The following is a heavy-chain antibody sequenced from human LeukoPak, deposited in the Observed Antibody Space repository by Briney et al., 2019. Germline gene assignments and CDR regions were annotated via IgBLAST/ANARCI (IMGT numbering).Heavy chain of an antibody. D-gene: IGHD6-13*01. Sequence: GGSLRLSCAASGFTFSTSWMSWVRQAPGKGLEWVSTISGSGASTYYTDSVKGRFTISRDNSKNTLYLQMNSLRAEDTAVYYCANAHTGIAAAGMGYWGQGTLVTVSS. J-gene: IGHJ4*02. CDR2: ISGSGAST. CDR3: ANAHTGIAAAGMGY. CDR1: GFTFSTSW. V-gene: IGHV3-23*01.